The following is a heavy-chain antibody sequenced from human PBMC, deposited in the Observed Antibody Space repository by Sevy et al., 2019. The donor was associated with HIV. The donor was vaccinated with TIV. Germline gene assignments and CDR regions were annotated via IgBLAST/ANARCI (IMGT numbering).Heavy chain of an antibody. CDR2: IWYDGSNK. J-gene: IGHJ4*02. CDR3: ARESSSDWYLDY. D-gene: IGHD2-2*01. Sequence: GGSLRLSCTASGFILSRYGMHWVRQAPGKGLEWVAGIWYDGSNKYDADSVKGRFTISRDNSKNTLTLQMNSLRAEDTAVYYCARESSSDWYLDYWGQGTLVTVSS. CDR1: GFILSRYG. V-gene: IGHV3-33*01.